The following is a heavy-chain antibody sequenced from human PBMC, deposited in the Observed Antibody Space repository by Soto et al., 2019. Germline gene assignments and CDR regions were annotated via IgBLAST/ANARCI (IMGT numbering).Heavy chain of an antibody. CDR1: GGSFSGYF. D-gene: IGHD1-1*01. CDR2: INHSGIT. J-gene: IGHJ4*02. Sequence: SETLALTCTVSGGSFSGYFWTWIRQPPGKGLEWLAEINHSGITNYNPSVESRVSMSVDTSKNQFSLRLYSVTAADTAVYYCVRGPYNYNSRYFDYWGQGTLVTVSS. CDR3: VRGPYNYNSRYFDY. V-gene: IGHV4-34*01.